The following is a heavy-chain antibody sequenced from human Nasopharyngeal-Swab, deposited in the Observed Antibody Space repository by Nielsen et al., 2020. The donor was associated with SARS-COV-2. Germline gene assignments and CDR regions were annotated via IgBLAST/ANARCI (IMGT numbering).Heavy chain of an antibody. Sequence: LSLTCAASGFAFSNHGMHWVRQAPGKGLEWVGVISYEGSSIHYEDSLKGRFTISRDNFRNTVNLQMSALRLEDTAVYFCVRDVSYASGSAYNFDHWGRGTLVTVSS. CDR1: GFAFSNHG. V-gene: IGHV3-30*03. CDR2: ISYEGSSI. J-gene: IGHJ4*02. D-gene: IGHD3-10*01. CDR3: VRDVSYASGSAYNFDH.